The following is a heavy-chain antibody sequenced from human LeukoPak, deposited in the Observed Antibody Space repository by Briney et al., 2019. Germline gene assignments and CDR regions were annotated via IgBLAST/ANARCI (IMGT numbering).Heavy chain of an antibody. CDR1: GDSISSYY. Sequence: SETLSLTCTVSGDSISSYYWSWIRQPPGKGLEWIGYIYYSGSTNYNPSLKSRVTISVDTSKNRFSLKVGSVTAADTAVYYCARADFTGSPRFDYWGQGTLVTVSS. V-gene: IGHV4-59*01. CDR3: ARADFTGSPRFDY. J-gene: IGHJ4*02. D-gene: IGHD2-8*02. CDR2: IYYSGST.